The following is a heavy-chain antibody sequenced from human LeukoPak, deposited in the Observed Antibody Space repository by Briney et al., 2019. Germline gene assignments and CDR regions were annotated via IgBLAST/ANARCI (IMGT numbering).Heavy chain of an antibody. CDR2: ISSSGSTI. J-gene: IGHJ3*02. D-gene: IGHD6-19*01. V-gene: IGHV3-11*04. CDR1: GFTFSDYY. Sequence: PGGSLRLSCAASGFTFSDYYMSWIRQAPGKGLEWVSYISSSGSTIYYADSVKGRFTISRDNAKNSLYPQMNSLRAEDTAVYYCAGYSSGWFGAFDIWGQGTMVTVSS. CDR3: AGYSSGWFGAFDI.